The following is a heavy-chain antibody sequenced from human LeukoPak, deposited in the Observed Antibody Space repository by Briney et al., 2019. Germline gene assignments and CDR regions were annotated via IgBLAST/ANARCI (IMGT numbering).Heavy chain of an antibody. CDR3: ARGVSTYYYGSGSYYTVDN. CDR1: GGSISSYY. J-gene: IGHJ4*02. Sequence: PSETLSLTCTVSGGSISSYYWSWIRQPAGKGLEWIGNIYYSGSTNYNPSLKSRVTISLDTSKNQFSLKLRSVTAADTAVYYCARGVSTYYYGSGSYYTVDNWGQGTLVTVSS. V-gene: IGHV4-59*01. CDR2: IYYSGST. D-gene: IGHD3-10*01.